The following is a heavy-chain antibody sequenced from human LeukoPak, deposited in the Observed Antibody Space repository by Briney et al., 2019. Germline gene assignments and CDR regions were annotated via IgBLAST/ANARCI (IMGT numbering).Heavy chain of an antibody. D-gene: IGHD3-3*01. CDR3: ARGPYKDFWSGYSDY. CDR1: GFTFSTYS. CDR2: ISSSSTTI. Sequence: GGSLRLACSASGFTFSTYSMNWVRQAPGKWLEWASYISSSSTTIYYADSVKGRFTISRDNDKDSQYQQLNSMRGAASADNYVARGPYKDFWSGYSDYWSQATLVTAYS. V-gene: IGHV3-48*01. J-gene: IGHJ4*01.